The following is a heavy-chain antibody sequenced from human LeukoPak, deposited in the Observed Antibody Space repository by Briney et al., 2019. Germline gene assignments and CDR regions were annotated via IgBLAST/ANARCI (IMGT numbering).Heavy chain of an antibody. J-gene: IGHJ6*02. CDR3: ARDAVDTANAV. CDR2: ISYDGRNK. D-gene: IGHD5-18*01. Sequence: GGSLRLSCAASGFTFNNYGMHWVRQAPGKGLEWVAVISYDGRNKHYPDSVKGRFTISRDNAKNTLYLQMNSLRAEDTAVYYCARDAVDTANAVWGQGTTVTVSS. V-gene: IGHV3-30*03. CDR1: GFTFNNYG.